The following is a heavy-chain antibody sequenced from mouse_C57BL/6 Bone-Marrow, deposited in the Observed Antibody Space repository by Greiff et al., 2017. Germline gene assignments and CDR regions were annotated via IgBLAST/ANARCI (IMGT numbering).Heavy chain of an antibody. V-gene: IGHV1-69*01. CDR3: AREGYYGSSAFDY. Sequence: QVQLQQPGAELVMPGASVKLSCKASGYTFTSYWMHWVKQRPGQGLEWIGEIDPSDSYTNYNQKFKGKSTLTVDKSSSTAYMQLSSLTSEDSAVDYCAREGYYGSSAFDYWGQGTTLTVSS. CDR1: GYTFTSYW. CDR2: IDPSDSYT. J-gene: IGHJ2*01. D-gene: IGHD1-1*01.